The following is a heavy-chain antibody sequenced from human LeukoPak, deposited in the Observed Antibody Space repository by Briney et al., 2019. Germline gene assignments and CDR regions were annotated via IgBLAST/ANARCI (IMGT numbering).Heavy chain of an antibody. V-gene: IGHV3-7*04. J-gene: IGHJ5*02. CDR1: GFTFSSYS. Sequence: PGGSLRLSCAASGFTFSSYSMNWVRQAPGKGLEWVANIKQDGSEKYYVDSVKGRFTISRDNAKNSLYLQMNSRRAEDTAVYYCARGITIFGVAANWFDPWGQGTLVTVSS. D-gene: IGHD3-3*01. CDR3: ARGITIFGVAANWFDP. CDR2: IKQDGSEK.